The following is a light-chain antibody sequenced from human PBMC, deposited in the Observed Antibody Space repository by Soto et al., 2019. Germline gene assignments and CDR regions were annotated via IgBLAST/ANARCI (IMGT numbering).Light chain of an antibody. V-gene: IGLV2-14*01. Sequence: QSALTQPASVSGSPGQSITISCTGTSSDVGGYNYVSWYQQHPGKAPKLMIYEVSNRPSGVSNRFSGSKSGNTASLTISGLQAEDEADYYCSSYTSSSTPIFDGGTKLTVL. CDR1: SSDVGGYNY. J-gene: IGLJ2*01. CDR3: SSYTSSSTPI. CDR2: EVS.